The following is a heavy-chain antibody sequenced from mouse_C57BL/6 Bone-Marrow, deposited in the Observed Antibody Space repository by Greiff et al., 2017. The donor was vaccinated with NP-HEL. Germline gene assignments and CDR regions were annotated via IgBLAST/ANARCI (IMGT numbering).Heavy chain of an antibody. CDR3: ARGWLRGVFDY. V-gene: IGHV1-81*01. Sequence: VKLMESGAELARPGASVKLSCKASGYTFTSYGISWVKQRTGQGLEWIGEIYPRSGNTYYNEKFKGKATLTADKSSSTAYMELRSLTSEDSAVYFCARGWLRGVFDYWGQGTTLTVSS. CDR1: GYTFTSYG. D-gene: IGHD2-2*01. CDR2: IYPRSGNT. J-gene: IGHJ2*01.